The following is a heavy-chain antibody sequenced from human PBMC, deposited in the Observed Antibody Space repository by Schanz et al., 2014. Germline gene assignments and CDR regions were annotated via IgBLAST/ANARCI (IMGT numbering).Heavy chain of an antibody. J-gene: IGHJ6*03. V-gene: IGHV3-74*01. CDR3: AKGSRSGSKVMDV. CDR2: IKSDGSST. D-gene: IGHD3-10*01. CDR1: GFTFSSYW. Sequence: EVQLVESGGGLVQPGGSLRLSCAASGFTFSSYWMHWVRQVPGKGLVWVSRIKSDGSSTSYADSVKGRFTISRDSAKNSLYLQMNSLRPEDTALYYCAKGSRSGSKVMDVWGKGTTVTVSS.